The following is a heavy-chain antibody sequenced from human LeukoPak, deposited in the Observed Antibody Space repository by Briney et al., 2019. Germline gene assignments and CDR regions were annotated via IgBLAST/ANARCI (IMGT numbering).Heavy chain of an antibody. J-gene: IGHJ4*02. V-gene: IGHV3-21*01. CDR2: ISSSSSYI. CDR1: GFTFSSYS. CDR3: APGASIAAAGTKGHYFDY. D-gene: IGHD6-13*01. Sequence: PGGSLRLSCAASGFTFSSYSMNWVRQAPGKGLEWVSSISSSSSYIYYADSVKGRFTISRHNAKNSLYLQMNSLRAEDTAVYYCAPGASIAAAGTKGHYFDYWGQGTLVTVSS.